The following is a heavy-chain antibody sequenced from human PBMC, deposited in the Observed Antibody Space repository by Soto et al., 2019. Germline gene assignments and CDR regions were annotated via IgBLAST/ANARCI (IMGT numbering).Heavy chain of an antibody. CDR1: GFTFDDYA. J-gene: IGHJ6*02. CDR3: AKDQGGLGYCSGGGCYTGMDV. CDR2: INWKSGSI. V-gene: IGHV3-9*01. Sequence: EVQLVESGGGLVQPGRSLRLSCAASGFTFDDYAMHWVRQAPGKGLEWVSGINWKSGSIDYADSVKGRFTISRDNAKNSVYLQMNSLRVEDTALYYCAKDQGGLGYCSGGGCYTGMDVWGQGTTVTVSS. D-gene: IGHD2-15*01.